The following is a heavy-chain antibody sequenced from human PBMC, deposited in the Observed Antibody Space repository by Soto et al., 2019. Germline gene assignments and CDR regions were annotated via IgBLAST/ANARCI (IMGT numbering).Heavy chain of an antibody. D-gene: IGHD6-19*01. J-gene: IGHJ5*02. CDR3: ARVVSVAGPYNLFDP. Sequence: ASVKVSCKASGYTFTSYGISWVRQAPGQGLEWMGWISAYNGNTNYAQKLQGRVTMTTDTSTSTAYMELRSLRSDDTAVYYCARVVSVAGPYNLFDPWGQGTLVTVSS. V-gene: IGHV1-18*01. CDR1: GYTFTSYG. CDR2: ISAYNGNT.